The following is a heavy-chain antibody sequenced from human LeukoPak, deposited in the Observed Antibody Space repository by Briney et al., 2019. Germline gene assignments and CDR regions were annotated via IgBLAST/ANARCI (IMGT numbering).Heavy chain of an antibody. CDR3: AKEGTPSMVRGVITYHYYYMDV. J-gene: IGHJ6*03. CDR2: ISGSGGST. CDR1: GFTFSSYG. D-gene: IGHD3-10*01. V-gene: IGHV3-23*01. Sequence: GGSLRLSCAASGFTFSSYGMSWVRQAPGKGLEWVSAISGSGGSTYYADSVKGRFTISRDNSKNTLYLQMNSLRAEDTAVYYCAKEGTPSMVRGVITYHYYYMDVWGKGTTVTTSS.